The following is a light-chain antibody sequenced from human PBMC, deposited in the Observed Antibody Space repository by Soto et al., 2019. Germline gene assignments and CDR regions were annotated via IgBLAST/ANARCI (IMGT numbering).Light chain of an antibody. V-gene: IGLV3-21*04. J-gene: IGLJ3*02. Sequence: SSELTQPPSVSVAPGKTARITCGGNNIGSKSVHWYQQKPGQAPVLVIYYDSDRPSGIPERFSGSNSGNTATLTISRVEAGDEADYYCQVWDSSSAHPVFGGGTKLTVL. CDR2: YDS. CDR1: NIGSKS. CDR3: QVWDSSSAHPV.